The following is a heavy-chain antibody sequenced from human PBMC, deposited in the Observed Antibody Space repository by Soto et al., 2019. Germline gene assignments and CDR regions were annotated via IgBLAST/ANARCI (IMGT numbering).Heavy chain of an antibody. CDR2: IFYGGNT. V-gene: IGHV4-39*01. J-gene: IGHJ5*02. CDR1: DGSITSSNNF. CDR3: ASRYYFDYGGYYHTFDP. Sequence: KTSETLSLTCTVSDGSITSSNNFWGWIRQPPGKGLEWIGTIFYGGNTYYNPSLKSRVTMSVDTFKNQFSLRLSSVTAADTAVYFCASRYYFDYGGYYHTFDPWGQGTLVTVSS. D-gene: IGHD3-22*01.